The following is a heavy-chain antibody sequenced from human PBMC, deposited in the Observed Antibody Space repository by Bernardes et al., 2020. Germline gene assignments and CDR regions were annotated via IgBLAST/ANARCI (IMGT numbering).Heavy chain of an antibody. CDR2: IYYSGST. D-gene: IGHD4-17*01. CDR3: ASPYGDSDALDI. J-gene: IGHJ3*02. Sequence: SETLSLTCTVSGGSISSSSYYWGWIRQPPGKGLEWIGSIYYSGSTYYNPSLKSRVTISVDTSKNQFSLKLSSVTAADTAVYYCASPYGDSDALDIWGQGTMVTVPS. V-gene: IGHV4-39*01. CDR1: GGSISSSSYY.